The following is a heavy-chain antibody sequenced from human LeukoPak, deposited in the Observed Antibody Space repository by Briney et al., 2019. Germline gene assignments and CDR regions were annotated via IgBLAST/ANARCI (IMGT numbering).Heavy chain of an antibody. J-gene: IGHJ4*02. V-gene: IGHV4-4*07. CDR3: ARGSLWFEELLSFDY. CDR1: GGSISSYY. CDR2: IYTSGST. D-gene: IGHD3-10*01. Sequence: SETLSLTCTVSGGSISSYYWSWIRQPAGKGLEWIGRIYTSGSTNYNPSLKSRVTMSVDTSKNQFSLKLSSVTAADTAVYYCARGSLWFEELLSFDYWGQGTLVTVSS.